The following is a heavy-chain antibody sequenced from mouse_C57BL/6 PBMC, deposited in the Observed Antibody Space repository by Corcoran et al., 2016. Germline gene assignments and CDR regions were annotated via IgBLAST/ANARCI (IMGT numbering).Heavy chain of an antibody. V-gene: IGHV1-18*01. CDR2: INPNNGGT. CDR3: ARSHSSGSWFAY. Sequence: EVQLQQSGPELVKPGASVKILCKASGYTFTDYNMDWVKQSHGKSLEWIGDINPNNGGTIYNQKFTGKATLTVDKSSSTAYMELRSLTSEDTAVYYCARSHSSGSWFAYWGQGTLVTVSA. CDR1: GYTFTDYN. J-gene: IGHJ3*01. D-gene: IGHD3-2*02.